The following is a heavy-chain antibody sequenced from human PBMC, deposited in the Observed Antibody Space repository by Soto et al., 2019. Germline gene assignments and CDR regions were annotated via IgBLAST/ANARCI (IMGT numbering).Heavy chain of an antibody. D-gene: IGHD2-21*01. V-gene: IGHV4-4*02. J-gene: IGHJ4*02. CDR3: AWHIAVSGTRGFDH. CDR1: GGSITSNW. Sequence: QVQLQESGPGLMKPSGTLSLTCAVSGGSITSNWWSWVRQPPGKGLEWIAEIFHTGSANYNPSLMGRLSISMDKSRNHFSLNLNSVTDADAAVYYCAWHIAVSGTRGFDHWGQGTLVTVSS. CDR2: IFHTGSA.